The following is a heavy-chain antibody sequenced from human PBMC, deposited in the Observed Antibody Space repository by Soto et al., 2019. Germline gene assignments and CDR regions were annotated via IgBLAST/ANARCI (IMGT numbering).Heavy chain of an antibody. CDR2: IPGSGGHKLHP. D-gene: IGHD3-10*01. J-gene: IGHJ6*03. CDR3: TKEIASHRGYMDF. V-gene: IGHV3-23*01. Sequence: LRLSCAASGFTFTNYAMSWVRLAPGQGLEWVSTIPGSGGHKLHPEYADSVKGRFTISRDNSKDTLYLQMDSLSAEDTAVYYCTKEIASHRGYMDFWGQGTTVAVYS. CDR1: GFTFTNYA.